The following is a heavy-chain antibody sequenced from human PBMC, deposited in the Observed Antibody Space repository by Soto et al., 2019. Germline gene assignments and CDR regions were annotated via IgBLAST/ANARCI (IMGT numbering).Heavy chain of an antibody. V-gene: IGHV5-10-1*01. D-gene: IGHD4-4*01. J-gene: IGHJ6*02. CDR2: IDPSDSYT. Sequence: GESLKISCKGSGYSFTSYWISWVRQMPGKGLEWMGRIDPSDSYTNYSPSFQGHVTISADKSISIAYLQMNSLKTEDTAVYYCTRERYSNYVYGMDVWGQGTTVTVSS. CDR3: TRERYSNYVYGMDV. CDR1: GYSFTSYW.